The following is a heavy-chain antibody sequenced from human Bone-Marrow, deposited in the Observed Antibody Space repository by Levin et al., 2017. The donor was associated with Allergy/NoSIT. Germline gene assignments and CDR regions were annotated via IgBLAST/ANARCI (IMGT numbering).Heavy chain of an antibody. V-gene: IGHV1-69*04. D-gene: IGHD5-18*01. CDR1: GGTFSSYA. Sequence: KISCKASGGTFSSYAISWVRQAPGQGLEWMGRIIPILGIANYAQKFQGRVTITADKSTSTAYMELSSLRSEDTAVYYCAREPTVDTAMVNDWYFDYWGQGTLVTVSS. J-gene: IGHJ4*02. CDR3: AREPTVDTAMVNDWYFDY. CDR2: IIPILGIA.